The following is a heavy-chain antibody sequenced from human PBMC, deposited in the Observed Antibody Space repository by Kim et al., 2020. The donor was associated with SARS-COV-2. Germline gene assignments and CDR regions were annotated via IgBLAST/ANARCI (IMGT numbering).Heavy chain of an antibody. CDR3: ARFWGSYYSDY. CDR2: T. Sequence: TYSNPSLKSRVTIPVDTSKNQFSLKLSSVTAADTAVYYCARFWGSYYSDYWGQGTLVTVSS. D-gene: IGHD3-16*01. J-gene: IGHJ4*02. V-gene: IGHV4-31*02.